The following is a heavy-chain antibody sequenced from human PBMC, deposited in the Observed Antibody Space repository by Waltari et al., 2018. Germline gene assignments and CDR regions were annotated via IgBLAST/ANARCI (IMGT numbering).Heavy chain of an antibody. J-gene: IGHJ3*01. CDR2: ISSSSSYI. Sequence: EVQLVESGGGLVKPGGSLRLSCAASGFSLRSYSMNWVRQAPGKGLEWVSSISSSSSYIYYADSVKGRFTISRDNAKNSLYLQMNSLRAEDTAVYYCARDRHGSSGYWGQGTMVTVSS. V-gene: IGHV3-21*01. CDR1: GFSLRSYS. CDR3: ARDRHGSSGY. D-gene: IGHD3-22*01.